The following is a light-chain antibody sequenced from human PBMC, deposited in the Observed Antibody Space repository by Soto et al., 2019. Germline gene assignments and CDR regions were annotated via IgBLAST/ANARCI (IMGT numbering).Light chain of an antibody. CDR2: GAS. CDR3: QHYNSYSEA. Sequence: DIQLTQSPSSLSASVGDSLTITCRASQSIPTSLNWYQQTQGKAPKLXIFGASNLQSGVPSRFSGSGSGTDFTLTISSLQPDDFATYYCQHYNSYSEAFGQGTKV. CDR1: QSIPTS. V-gene: IGKV1-39*01. J-gene: IGKJ1*01.